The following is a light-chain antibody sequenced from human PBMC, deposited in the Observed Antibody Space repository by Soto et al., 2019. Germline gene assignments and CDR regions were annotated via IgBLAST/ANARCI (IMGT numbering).Light chain of an antibody. V-gene: IGLV7-46*01. Sequence: QAVVTQEPSLTVSPGGTVTLTCGSSTGAVTSGHYPYWFQQKPGQASRTLIYDTSNKHSWTPARFSGSLLGGKAALTLSGAQPEDEAEYYCLLSYSGARVFGGGTKVTVL. CDR3: LLSYSGARV. J-gene: IGLJ3*02. CDR1: TGAVTSGHY. CDR2: DTS.